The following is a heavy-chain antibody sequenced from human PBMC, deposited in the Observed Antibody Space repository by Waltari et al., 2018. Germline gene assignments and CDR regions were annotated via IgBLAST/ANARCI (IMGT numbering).Heavy chain of an antibody. CDR2: VNPRSGDT. CDR3: ARDRASLGHPMSREFDY. V-gene: IGHV1-2*02. D-gene: IGHD3-10*02. CDR1: GYIFTAYY. J-gene: IGHJ4*02. Sequence: QIQLVQSGAEVKKPGASVKVSCKPSGYIFTAYYVHWLRKAPGQGLEWMGKVNPRSGDTTYAQKFQDRVTLISDTSINTAYMELTRLTSDDTAVYYCARDRASLGHPMSREFDYWGRGTLVTVS.